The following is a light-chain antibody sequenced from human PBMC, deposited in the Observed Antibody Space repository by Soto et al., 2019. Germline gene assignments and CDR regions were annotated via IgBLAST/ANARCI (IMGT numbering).Light chain of an antibody. J-gene: IGKJ5*01. CDR1: QGIGDT. Sequence: EVVMRQSPATLSVSPGEGATLSCRASQGIGDTLAWYQHTHGQTPRLLIYDTSNRDTGIPARFSGSGSGTDFTLTISRLEPEDFAVYYCQQRTNWRITFGQGTRLEIK. CDR2: DTS. CDR3: QQRTNWRIT. V-gene: IGKV3D-11*01.